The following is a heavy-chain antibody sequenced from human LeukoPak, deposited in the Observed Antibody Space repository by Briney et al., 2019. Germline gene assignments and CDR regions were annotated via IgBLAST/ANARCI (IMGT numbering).Heavy chain of an antibody. V-gene: IGHV3-23*01. J-gene: IGHJ4*02. Sequence: GGSLRLSCAASGFTFSGYAMSWVRQAPGKGLEWVSAISGSGGSTYYADSVKGRFTISRDNSKNTLYLQMNSLRAEDTAVYYCAKRFQYGSGSSGGFDYWGQGTLVTVSS. D-gene: IGHD3-10*01. CDR3: AKRFQYGSGSSGGFDY. CDR1: GFTFSGYA. CDR2: ISGSGGST.